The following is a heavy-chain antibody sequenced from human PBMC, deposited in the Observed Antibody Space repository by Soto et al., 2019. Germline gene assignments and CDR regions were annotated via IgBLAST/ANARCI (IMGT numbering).Heavy chain of an antibody. CDR2: IKTDGTYA. J-gene: IGHJ4*02. D-gene: IGHD3-22*01. CDR1: GFTFSTYW. Sequence: EVQLVESGGDLVQPGGSLRLSCAASGFTFSTYWMHWVRQAPGKGLLWVSRIKTDGTYATYADSVKGRFTISRDNAKNTLYLQMTSLGVEDAAVYYCAAGGSGYYANWGQGTLVTVSS. CDR3: AAGGSGYYAN. V-gene: IGHV3-74*01.